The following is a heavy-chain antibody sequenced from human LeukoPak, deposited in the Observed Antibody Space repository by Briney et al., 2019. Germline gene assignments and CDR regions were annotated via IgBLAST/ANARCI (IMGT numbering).Heavy chain of an antibody. Sequence: GRSLRLSCAGSAFTFSIYSMSWVRHSPGKGLVWVSSIGGSVGSTYYADLVQGRFTVSRDNSKHPLSLQMNSLRVDDTAVYYCAKEAAHYDSSGYYYRGWFDPWGQGTLVTVSS. CDR3: AKEAAHYDSSGYYYRGWFDP. CDR1: AFTFSIYS. V-gene: IGHV3-23*01. D-gene: IGHD3-22*01. CDR2: IGGSVGST. J-gene: IGHJ5*02.